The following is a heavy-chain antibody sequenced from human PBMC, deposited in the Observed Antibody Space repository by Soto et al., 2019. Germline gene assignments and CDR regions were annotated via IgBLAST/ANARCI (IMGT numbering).Heavy chain of an antibody. V-gene: IGHV3-30-3*01. J-gene: IGHJ4*02. CDR2: ISYDGSNK. CDR1: GFTFSSYA. D-gene: IGHD3-22*01. Sequence: QVQLVESGGGVVQPGRSLRLSCAASGFTFSSYAMHWVRQAPGKGLEWVAVISYDGSNKYYADSVKGRFTISRDNSKNPLYLQMNSLRAEDTAVYYCARGKGYYDSSGYYYERSPPPPDYWGQGTLVTVSS. CDR3: ARGKGYYDSSGYYYERSPPPPDY.